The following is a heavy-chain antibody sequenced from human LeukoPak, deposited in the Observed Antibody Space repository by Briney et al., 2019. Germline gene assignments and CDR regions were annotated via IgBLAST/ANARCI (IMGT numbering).Heavy chain of an antibody. CDR2: IYSGGST. CDR3: VRSPDGSSYGDN. D-gene: IGHD3-10*01. J-gene: IGHJ4*02. CDR1: EFSVGSNY. V-gene: IGHV3-66*01. Sequence: GGSLRLSCAASEFSVGSNYMTWVRQAPGKGLEWVSLIYSGGSTYYADSVMGRFTISRDDAKNTLSLHMNGLRAEDTGVYYCVRSPDGSSYGDNWGQGALVTVSS.